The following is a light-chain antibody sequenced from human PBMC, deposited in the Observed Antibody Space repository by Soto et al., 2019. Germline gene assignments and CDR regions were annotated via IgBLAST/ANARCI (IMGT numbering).Light chain of an antibody. CDR1: QSVSSNY. V-gene: IGKV3-20*01. J-gene: IGKJ3*01. Sequence: EIVLTQSPGTLSLSPGESATLSCRASQSVSSNYLAWYQQKPGQAPRLLIFGASSRATGIPDRFSGSGSGTDFTLTISRLEPEDFAVYYCQQYGTSPPQFIFGPGTKVDIK. CDR2: GAS. CDR3: QQYGTSPPQFI.